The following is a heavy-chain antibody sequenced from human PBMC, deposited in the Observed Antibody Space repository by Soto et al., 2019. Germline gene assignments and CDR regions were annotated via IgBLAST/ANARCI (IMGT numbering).Heavy chain of an antibody. CDR2: INPNSGGT. V-gene: IGHV1-2*02. CDR3: ARGRTGTTSYFDY. CDR1: GYPFTGYY. Sequence: SVKVSCKASGYPFTGYYMHWVRQAPGQGLEWMGWINPNSGGTNYAQKFQGRVTMTRDTSISTAYMELSRLRSDDTAVYYCARGRTGTTSYFDYWGQGTLVTVSS. J-gene: IGHJ4*02. D-gene: IGHD1-1*01.